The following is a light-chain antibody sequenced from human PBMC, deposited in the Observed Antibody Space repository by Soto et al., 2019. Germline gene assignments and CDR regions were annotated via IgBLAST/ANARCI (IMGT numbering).Light chain of an antibody. Sequence: QSVLTQPPSASGTPGQRVTISCSGSSSYIGTNAVNWYQQLPGTAPKLLIYNNNQRPSGVPDRFSGSKSGTSASMAISGLQSEDEADYNCATWDDSLNGSVFGTGTKVPVL. J-gene: IGLJ1*01. CDR2: NNN. CDR1: SSYIGTNA. V-gene: IGLV1-44*01. CDR3: ATWDDSLNGSV.